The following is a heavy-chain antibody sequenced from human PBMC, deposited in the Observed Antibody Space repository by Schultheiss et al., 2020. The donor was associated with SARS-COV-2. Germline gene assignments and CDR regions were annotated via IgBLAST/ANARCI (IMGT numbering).Heavy chain of an antibody. Sequence: SETLSLTCTVSRGSISGDNWGWIRQPAGKGLEWIGLYAGGTTNYNPSLKNRVTMSVDTSKYQVSLRLTSVTAADTAIYYCARAVARTNYGMDVWGQGTSVTVSS. V-gene: IGHV4-4*07. D-gene: IGHD6-19*01. J-gene: IGHJ6*02. CDR2: YAGGTT. CDR3: ARAVARTNYGMDV. CDR1: RGSISGDN.